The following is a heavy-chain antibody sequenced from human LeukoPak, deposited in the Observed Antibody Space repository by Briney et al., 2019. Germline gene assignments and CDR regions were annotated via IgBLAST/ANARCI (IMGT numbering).Heavy chain of an antibody. Sequence: RGSLRLSCAASGCIFSDYYMTGIRQAPGKGLEWVSYISSSGGITYYADSVKGRFTISRDNAKNSLYLEMNSLRDDDTAVYFCARTGGAGSPSDTWGQGTLVTVSS. J-gene: IGHJ5*02. CDR3: ARTGGAGSPSDT. D-gene: IGHD3-10*01. CDR2: ISSSGGIT. V-gene: IGHV3-11*01. CDR1: GCIFSDYY.